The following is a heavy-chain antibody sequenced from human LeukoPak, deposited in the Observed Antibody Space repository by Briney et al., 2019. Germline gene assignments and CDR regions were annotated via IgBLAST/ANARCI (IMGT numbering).Heavy chain of an antibody. CDR1: GFTLCSNY. D-gene: IGHD4-17*01. J-gene: IGHJ4*02. Sequence: AGGSLRLSRAASGFTLCSNYMSWVRQAPGKGLEWVSVIYSGGSTYYADSVKGRFTISRDNSKNTLYLQMNSLRAEDTAVYYCASTFYGDSPPYWGQGTLVTVSS. CDR3: ASTFYGDSPPY. V-gene: IGHV3-66*01. CDR2: IYSGGST.